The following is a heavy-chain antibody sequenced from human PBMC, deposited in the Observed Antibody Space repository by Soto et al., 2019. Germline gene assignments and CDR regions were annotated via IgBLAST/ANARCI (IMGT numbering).Heavy chain of an antibody. D-gene: IGHD3-16*01. CDR1: GYTFTSHG. V-gene: IGHV1-18*01. CDR2: ISAYNGNT. Sequence: ASMKVSCKGSGYTFTSHGISWVRQAPGQGLEWMGWISAYNGNTNYAQKLQGRVTMTTDTSTSTAYMELRSLRSDDTAVYYCARGFSDDYVWGSSRASFDYWGQGTLVNVSS. J-gene: IGHJ4*02. CDR3: ARGFSDDYVWGSSRASFDY.